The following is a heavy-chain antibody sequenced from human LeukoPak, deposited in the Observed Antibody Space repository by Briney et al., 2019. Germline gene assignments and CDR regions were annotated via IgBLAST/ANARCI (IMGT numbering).Heavy chain of an antibody. CDR1: GYTLRDYY. J-gene: IGHJ4*02. CDR2: LNPHSGGT. Sequence: ASVKVSCKASGYTLRDYYIYWVRQAPGQGLEWLGWLNPHSGGTNNAQMFQGRVTLTSDASISTAYMELSKLRLDDTAVYYCARDDYGNNPCPDYWGQGALVTVSS. D-gene: IGHD4-17*01. CDR3: ARDDYGNNPCPDY. V-gene: IGHV1-2*02.